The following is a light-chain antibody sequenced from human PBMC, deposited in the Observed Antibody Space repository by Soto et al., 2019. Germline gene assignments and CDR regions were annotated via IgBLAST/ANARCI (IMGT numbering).Light chain of an antibody. CDR1: QSVGTW. V-gene: IGKV1-5*01. J-gene: IGKJ1*01. Sequence: DIQMTQSPSTLSASVGVRVTITFRASQSVGTWVAWYQQKPGKAPKLLIYGASNLESGVPSRFSGSGSGTEFTLTITTLQPDDFATYFCQHYRRNTWSFGPGTKV. CDR2: GAS. CDR3: QHYRRNTWS.